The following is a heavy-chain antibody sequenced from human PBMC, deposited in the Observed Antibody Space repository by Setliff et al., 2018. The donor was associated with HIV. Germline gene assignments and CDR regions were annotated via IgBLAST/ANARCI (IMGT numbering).Heavy chain of an antibody. D-gene: IGHD3-16*01. CDR2: IRSKADKYAT. V-gene: IGHV3-73*01. Sequence: PGGSLRLSCAASGFTFSGAEIHWVRQASGKGLEWVGRIRSKADKYATDYGASAKGRFTISRDDSKNTAYLQMNSLKTEDTAVYYCARDFVVGHRYDYSRVEWGQGTLVTVSS. CDR1: GFTFSGAE. CDR3: ARDFVVGHRYDYSRVE. J-gene: IGHJ4*02.